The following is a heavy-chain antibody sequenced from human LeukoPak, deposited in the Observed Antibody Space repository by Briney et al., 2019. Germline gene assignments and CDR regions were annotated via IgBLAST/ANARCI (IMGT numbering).Heavy chain of an antibody. V-gene: IGHV3-21*01. J-gene: IGHJ4*02. Sequence: AGGSLRLSCGASGFTFSSYSMNWVRQAPGKGLEWVSSISSSSSIYYAESVKGRFTISRDNAKNSLYLQMNSLRAEDTAVYYCARPGVYYDSSGYGYWGQGTLVTVSS. CDR1: GFTFSSYS. D-gene: IGHD3-22*01. CDR2: ISSSSSI. CDR3: ARPGVYYDSSGYGY.